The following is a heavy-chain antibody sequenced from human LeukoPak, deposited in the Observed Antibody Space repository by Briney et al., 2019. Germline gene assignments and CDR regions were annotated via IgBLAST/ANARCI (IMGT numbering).Heavy chain of an antibody. D-gene: IGHD1-14*01. Sequence: PGGSLRLSCAASGFTVSSNYMSWVRQAPGNGLEWVSVIYSGGNTHYADSVKGRFTISRDSSKSTLYLQMNSLRTEGTAVYYCARDSTSSNHDYWGQGTLVTVSS. CDR2: IYSGGNT. J-gene: IGHJ4*02. CDR3: ARDSTSSNHDY. CDR1: GFTVSSNY. V-gene: IGHV3-53*01.